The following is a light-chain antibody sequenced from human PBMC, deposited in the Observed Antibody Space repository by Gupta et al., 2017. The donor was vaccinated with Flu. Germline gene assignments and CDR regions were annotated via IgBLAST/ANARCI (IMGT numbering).Light chain of an antibody. CDR3: QHKQHFPIS. Sequence: DIQMTQSPPSLSASVGDTVTLTCQASQDIKNYLNWYQKKPGKAPKLLIYDTSKLEAGVPSRYSGGGSGTNFTFIINRLQPDDFATYYCQHKQHFPISFGRGTKVEVK. V-gene: IGKV1-33*01. J-gene: IGKJ1*01. CDR2: DTS. CDR1: QDIKNY.